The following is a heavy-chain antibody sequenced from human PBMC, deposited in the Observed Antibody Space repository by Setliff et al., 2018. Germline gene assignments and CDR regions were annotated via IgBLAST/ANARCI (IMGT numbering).Heavy chain of an antibody. V-gene: IGHV4-34*01. D-gene: IGHD3-22*01. CDR1: GGSFSTYY. CDR2: INHSGST. J-gene: IGHJ3*01. CDR3: ASPRLSYYDNGAFPSDAFDL. Sequence: PSETLSLTCAVYGGSFSTYYWNWIRQPPGKGLEWIGEINHSGSTNYNPSLKSRVTISVDTSKNQFSLKLRSVTAADTAVYYCASPRLSYYDNGAFPSDAFDLWGQGTMVTVSS.